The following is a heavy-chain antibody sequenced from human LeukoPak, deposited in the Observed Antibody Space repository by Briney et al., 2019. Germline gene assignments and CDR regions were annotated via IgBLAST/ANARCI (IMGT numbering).Heavy chain of an antibody. CDR1: GFTFSSYE. V-gene: IGHV3-48*03. J-gene: IGHJ4*02. D-gene: IGHD1-26*01. CDR2: ISSSDSTI. CDR3: AIIYLIVGATTFDY. Sequence: GGSLRLSCAASGFTFSSYEMHWVRQPPGKGLEWVSYISSSDSTIYYADSVKGRFTISRDNAKNSLYLQMNSLRAEDTAVYYCAIIYLIVGATTFDYWGQGTLVTVSS.